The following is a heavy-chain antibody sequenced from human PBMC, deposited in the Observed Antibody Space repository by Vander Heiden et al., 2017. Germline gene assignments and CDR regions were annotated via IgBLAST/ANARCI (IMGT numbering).Heavy chain of an antibody. CDR2: IDWEDGK. D-gene: IGHD3-22*01. Sequence: QVTLKESGPAVVKPTQTLTLTCTFSGFSLSSSGMRVNWIRQPPGKALEWLARIDWEDGKFYRTSLKTRLTISKDTSKDQVVLTMTDMDPVDTATYYCARMNYDSTGHYFYFDDWGPGTMVTGSS. CDR1: GFSLSSSGMR. V-gene: IGHV2-70*04. CDR3: ARMNYDSTGHYFYFDD. J-gene: IGHJ4*02.